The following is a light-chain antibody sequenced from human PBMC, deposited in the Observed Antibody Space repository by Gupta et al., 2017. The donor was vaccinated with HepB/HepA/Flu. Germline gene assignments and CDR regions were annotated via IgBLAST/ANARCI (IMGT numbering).Light chain of an antibody. V-gene: IGKV3-20*01. CDR2: GAS. Sequence: EIVLTQSPGTLSLSPGERASLSCRASQSVSNNYLAWYQQKPGQAPRLLIYGASSRATGTPDRFSGSGSGTDFTLTISRLEPEDFAVYYCQQDDNSPYTFGQGTKLEIK. CDR1: QSVSNNY. CDR3: QQDDNSPYT. J-gene: IGKJ2*01.